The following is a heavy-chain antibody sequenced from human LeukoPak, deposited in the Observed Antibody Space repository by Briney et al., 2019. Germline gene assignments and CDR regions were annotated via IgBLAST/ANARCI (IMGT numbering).Heavy chain of an antibody. CDR1: GGSISSSSYY. V-gene: IGHV4-39*01. D-gene: IGHD2-2*01. CDR3: ARLWGYCSSTSCYYNWFDP. CDR2: IYYSGST. J-gene: IGHJ5*02. Sequence: SETLSLTCTVSGGSISSSSYYWGWIRQPPGKGLEWIGSIYYSGSTYYNPSLKSRVTISVDTSKNQFSLKLSPVTAADTAVYYCARLWGYCSSTSCYYNWFDPWGQGTLVTVSS.